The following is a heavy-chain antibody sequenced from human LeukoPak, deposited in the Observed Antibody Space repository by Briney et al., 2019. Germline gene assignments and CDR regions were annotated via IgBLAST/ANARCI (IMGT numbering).Heavy chain of an antibody. V-gene: IGHV3-30*02. Sequence: GGSLRLSCAASGFTFSSYGMHWVRQAPGKGLEWVAFIRYDGSNKYYADSVKGRFTISRDNSKNTLYLQMNSLRTEDTAVYYCARSNSYAFDYWGQGTLVTVSS. J-gene: IGHJ4*02. D-gene: IGHD3-16*01. CDR2: IRYDGSNK. CDR3: ARSNSYAFDY. CDR1: GFTFSSYG.